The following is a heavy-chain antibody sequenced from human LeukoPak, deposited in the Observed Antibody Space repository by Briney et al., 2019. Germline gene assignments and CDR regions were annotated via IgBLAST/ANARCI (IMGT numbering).Heavy chain of an antibody. CDR2: IYHSGST. J-gene: IGHJ4*02. CDR3: AGVEGSMVRGVNFDY. Sequence: PSGTLSLTCAVSGGSISSSNWWSWVRQPPGTGLERIGEIYHSGSTNYNPSLKSRVTISVDKSKNQFSLKLSSVTAADTAVYYCAGVEGSMVRGVNFDYWGQGTLVTVSS. CDR1: GGSISSSNW. V-gene: IGHV4-4*02. D-gene: IGHD3-10*01.